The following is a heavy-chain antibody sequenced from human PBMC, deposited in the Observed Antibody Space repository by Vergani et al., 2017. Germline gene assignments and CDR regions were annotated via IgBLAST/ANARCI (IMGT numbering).Heavy chain of an antibody. CDR3: ARSSCGGDCYEFDY. J-gene: IGHJ4*02. CDR1: GGSADNRDYY. CDR2: FSKGGTT. D-gene: IGHD2-21*02. Sequence: LQLQESGPGLMKPSETLSLTCTVSGGSADNRDYYWGWIRRPPGKGLEWIGSFSKGGTTSLHPSVKSRVAISSDTAKNRFSLKLTSVSAADTAVYYCARSSCGGDCYEFDYWGQGILVTVSS. V-gene: IGHV4-39*01.